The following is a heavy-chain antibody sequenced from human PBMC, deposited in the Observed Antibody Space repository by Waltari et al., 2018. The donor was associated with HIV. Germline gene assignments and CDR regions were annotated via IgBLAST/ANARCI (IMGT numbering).Heavy chain of an antibody. CDR2: IWFGSMNK. Sequence: QVQLVESGGGVVQPGRSLRLSCAASGFDFSNFGMHWVRQAPGKGREGVGVIWFGSMNKYYGDSVKGRFTISRDNSKKTVYLQMNSLRGEDTAVYYCARLTREGYNGGFDYWGQGTLVTVSS. V-gene: IGHV3-33*08. D-gene: IGHD1-1*01. J-gene: IGHJ4*02. CDR3: ARLTREGYNGGFDY. CDR1: GFDFSNFG.